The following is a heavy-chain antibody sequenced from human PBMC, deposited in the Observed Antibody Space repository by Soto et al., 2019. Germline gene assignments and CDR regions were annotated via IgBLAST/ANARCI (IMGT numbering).Heavy chain of an antibody. CDR1: GFTFSSYA. Sequence: GSLRLSCAASGFTFSSYAMSWVRQAPGKGLEWVSAISGSGGSTYYADSVKGRFTISRDNSKNTLYLQMNSLRAEDTAVYYCAKSPKYCSSTSCHPLWGQGTLVTVSS. J-gene: IGHJ4*02. CDR3: AKSPKYCSSTSCHPL. V-gene: IGHV3-23*01. CDR2: ISGSGGST. D-gene: IGHD2-2*01.